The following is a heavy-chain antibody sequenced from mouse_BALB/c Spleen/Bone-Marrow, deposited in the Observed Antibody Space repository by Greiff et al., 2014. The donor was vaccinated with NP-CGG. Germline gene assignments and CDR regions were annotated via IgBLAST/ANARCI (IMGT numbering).Heavy chain of an antibody. CDR2: IAPGSGST. CDR3: ARGDDYDPFAY. CDR1: GYTFTSYW. V-gene: IGHV1S41*01. J-gene: IGHJ3*01. Sequence: DLVKPGASVKLSCKASGYTFTSYWINWIKQRPGQGLEWIGRIAPGSGSTYYNEMFKGKATLTVDTSSSTAYIQLSSLSSEDSAVYFCARGDDYDPFAYWGQGTLVTASA. D-gene: IGHD2-4*01.